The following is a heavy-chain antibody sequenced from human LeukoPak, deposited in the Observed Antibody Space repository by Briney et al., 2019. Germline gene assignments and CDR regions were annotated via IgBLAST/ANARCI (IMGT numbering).Heavy chain of an antibody. D-gene: IGHD2-15*01. Sequence: PSETLSLTCTVSGGSLSRYYWSWIRQPPGKGLEWIGYIYSSASTNYNPSLKSRVSISLDTSKNQVSLKLRSVTAADTAVYYCARWGSSGSGTDPIDFWGQGTLVTVSS. CDR1: GGSLSRYY. CDR3: ARWGSSGSGTDPIDF. J-gene: IGHJ4*02. CDR2: IYSSAST. V-gene: IGHV4-4*09.